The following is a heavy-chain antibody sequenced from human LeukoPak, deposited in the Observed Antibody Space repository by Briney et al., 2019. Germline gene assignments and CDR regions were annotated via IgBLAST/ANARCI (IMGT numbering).Heavy chain of an antibody. CDR3: AKDLPYYDFWSGYYTGIVPLPDY. J-gene: IGHJ4*02. CDR1: GFTFSSYG. D-gene: IGHD3-3*01. CDR2: ISYDGSNK. V-gene: IGHV3-30*18. Sequence: PGGSLRLSCAASGFTFSSYGMHWVRQAPGKWLEWVAVISYDGSNKYYADSVKGRFTISRDNSKNTLYLQMNSLRAEDTAVYYCAKDLPYYDFWSGYYTGIVPLPDYWGQGTLVTVSS.